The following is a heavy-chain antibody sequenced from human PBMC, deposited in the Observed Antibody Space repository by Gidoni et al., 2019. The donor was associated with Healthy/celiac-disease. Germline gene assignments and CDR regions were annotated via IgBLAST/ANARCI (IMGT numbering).Heavy chain of an antibody. D-gene: IGHD3-22*01. Sequence: QVQLVESGGGVVQPGRSQRLSCAASGFTFSSYGMHWVRQAPGKGLEWVAVLCYEGSTRYYADPVKCRFTISRDNSKNTLYLQMISLRAEDTAVYYCARGGRGHYYDSSGYNWFDPWGQGTLVTVSS. CDR3: ARGGRGHYYDSSGYNWFDP. CDR2: LCYEGSTR. J-gene: IGHJ5*02. CDR1: GFTFSSYG. V-gene: IGHV3-33*01.